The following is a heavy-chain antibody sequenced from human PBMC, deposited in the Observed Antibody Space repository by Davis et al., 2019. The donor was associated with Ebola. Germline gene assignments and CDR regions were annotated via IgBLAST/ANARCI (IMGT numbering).Heavy chain of an antibody. CDR2: IYYSGST. D-gene: IGHD6-19*01. J-gene: IGHJ4*02. Sequence: MPGGSLRLSCTVSGGSISSSSYYWGWIRQPPGKGLEWIGSIYYSGSTYYNPSLKSRVTISVDTSKNQFSLKLRSVTAADTAIYYCARTPDFYNSGWSSFDLWGQGILVIVSS. V-gene: IGHV4-39*01. CDR1: GGSISSSSYY. CDR3: ARTPDFYNSGWSSFDL.